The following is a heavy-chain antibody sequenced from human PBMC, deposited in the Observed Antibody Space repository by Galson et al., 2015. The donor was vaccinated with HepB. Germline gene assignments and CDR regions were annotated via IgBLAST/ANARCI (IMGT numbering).Heavy chain of an antibody. CDR3: ARDRSNSDY. V-gene: IGHV1-18*01. Sequence: SVKVSCKASGSTFSNFGISWVRQAPGQGLEWMGWINPDNGKTDSAQKFQGRVTLTTDTSTSTAHMELWSLRSDDTAVYYCARDRSNSDYWGQGTLVIVSS. CDR2: INPDNGKT. CDR1: GSTFSNFG. J-gene: IGHJ4*02. D-gene: IGHD6-6*01.